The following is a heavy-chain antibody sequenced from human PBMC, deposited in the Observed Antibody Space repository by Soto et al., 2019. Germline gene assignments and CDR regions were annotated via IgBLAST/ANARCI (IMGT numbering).Heavy chain of an antibody. V-gene: IGHV1-18*01. Sequence: ASVKVSCKASGYTFTSYGISWVRQAPGQGLEWMGWISAYNGNTNYAQKLQGRVTMTTDTSASTAYMELRSLRSDDTAVYYCAREVGVAAAGTRRFDPWGQGTLVIVSS. CDR3: AREVGVAAAGTRRFDP. J-gene: IGHJ5*02. CDR2: ISAYNGNT. CDR1: GYTFTSYG. D-gene: IGHD6-13*01.